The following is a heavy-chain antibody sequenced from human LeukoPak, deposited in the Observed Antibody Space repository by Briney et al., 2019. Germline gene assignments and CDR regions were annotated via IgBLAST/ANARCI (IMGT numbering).Heavy chain of an antibody. D-gene: IGHD6-19*01. CDR3: ARGGGSHYYYYMDV. CDR1: GYTFTGYY. V-gene: IGHV1-2*06. CDR2: INPNSGGT. J-gene: IGHJ6*03. Sequence: ASVKVYCKASGYTFTGYYMHWVRQAPGQGLEWMGRINPNSGGTNYAQKFQGRVTMTRDTSISTAYMELSRLRSDDTAVYYCARGGGSHYYYYMDVWGKGTTVTVSS.